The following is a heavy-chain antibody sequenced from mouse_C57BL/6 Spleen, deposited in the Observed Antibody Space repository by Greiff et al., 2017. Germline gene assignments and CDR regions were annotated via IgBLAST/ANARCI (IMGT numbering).Heavy chain of an antibody. V-gene: IGHV1-9*01. CDR1: GYTFTGYW. J-gene: IGHJ2*01. Sequence: QVQLKQSGAELMKPGASVTLSCKATGYTFTGYWIAWVKQRPGHGLEWIGEILPGSGSTNYNEKFKGKATFTADPSSNTAYMQLSSLTTEDSAIYYCARLGVTTETDYFDYGGQGTTLTVSS. CDR2: ILPGSGST. D-gene: IGHD2-2*01. CDR3: ARLGVTTETDYFDY.